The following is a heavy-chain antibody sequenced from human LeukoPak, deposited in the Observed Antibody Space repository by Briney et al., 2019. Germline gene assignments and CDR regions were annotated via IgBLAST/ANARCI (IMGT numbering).Heavy chain of an antibody. CDR1: GFTVSSNY. D-gene: IGHD2/OR15-2a*01. CDR2: IYSGGST. Sequence: GGSLRLSCAASGFTVSSNYMSWVRQAPGKGLEWVSVIYSGGSTYYADSVKGRFTISRDSSKNTLYLQMNSLRAEDTAVYYCARDLSYYYGMDVWGQGTTVTVSS. CDR3: ARDLSYYYGMDV. V-gene: IGHV3-53*01. J-gene: IGHJ6*02.